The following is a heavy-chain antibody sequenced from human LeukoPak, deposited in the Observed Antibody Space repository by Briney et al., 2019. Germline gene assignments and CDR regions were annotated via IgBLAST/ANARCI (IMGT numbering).Heavy chain of an antibody. D-gene: IGHD4-23*01. CDR1: GASITGGTYY. CDR3: ARDAYGGNGGFDP. V-gene: IGHV4-31*03. J-gene: IGHJ5*02. CDR2: IYNSETT. Sequence: PSQTLSLTCTVSGASITGGTYYWTWIRQPPGKGLEWIGYIYNSETTYYNPSLQSRVTISVDTSKTQFSLKLTSVTAADTAVYYCARDAYGGNGGFDPWGQGTLVTVSS.